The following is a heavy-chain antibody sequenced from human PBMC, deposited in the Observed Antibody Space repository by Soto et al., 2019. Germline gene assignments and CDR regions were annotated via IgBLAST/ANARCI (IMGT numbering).Heavy chain of an antibody. J-gene: IGHJ5*02. CDR1: GFTFSSYA. D-gene: IGHD3-10*01. CDR3: AKARITMVRGVDNWFDP. CDR2: ISGSGCST. Sequence: PGGSLRLSCAASGFTFSSYAVSWVRQSPGKGLEWVSAISGSGCSTYYADSVKGRFTISRDTSKNTLYLQINSLRAEDTAVYYCAKARITMVRGVDNWFDPWGPGTLVTVSS. V-gene: IGHV3-23*01.